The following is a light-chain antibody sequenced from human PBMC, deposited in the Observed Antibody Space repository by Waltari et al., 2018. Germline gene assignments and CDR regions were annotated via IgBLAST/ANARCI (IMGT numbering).Light chain of an antibody. Sequence: VVLTQSPLSLPVTPGQPASISCSSSPRLAFSDGNTSLNWFQQRPGQSPRRLLYKISNRDSGVPDRFSGSGSGTDFTLKISRVEAEDVGIYYCMHGGHWPYTFGQGTKLEIE. CDR2: KIS. CDR1: PRLAFSDGNTS. V-gene: IGKV2-30*01. CDR3: MHGGHWPYT. J-gene: IGKJ2*01.